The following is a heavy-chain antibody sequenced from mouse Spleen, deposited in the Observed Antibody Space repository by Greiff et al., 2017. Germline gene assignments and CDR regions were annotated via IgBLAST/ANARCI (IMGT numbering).Heavy chain of an antibody. CDR1: GYTFTDYY. J-gene: IGHJ2*01. Sequence: VQLQQSGAELVRPGASVKLSCKASGYTFTDYYINWVKQRPGQGLEWIARIYPGSGNTYYNEKFKGKATLTAEKSSSTAYMQLSSLTSEDSAVYFCARDYGSRGFDYWGQGTTLTVSS. V-gene: IGHV1-76*01. CDR2: IYPGSGNT. CDR3: ARDYGSRGFDY. D-gene: IGHD1-1*01.